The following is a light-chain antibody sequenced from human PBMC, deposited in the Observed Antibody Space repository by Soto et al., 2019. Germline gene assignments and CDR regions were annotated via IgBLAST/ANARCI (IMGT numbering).Light chain of an antibody. CDR2: GAS. Sequence: EIVMTQSPATLSVSPGERATLSCRASQSVSSNLAWYQQKAGQAPRLLMYGASTRATGIPDRFSGSGSGTEFTLTISSLQSEDFAVYYCQQHNNWPPWTCGQGTKVEIK. J-gene: IGKJ1*01. CDR1: QSVSSN. V-gene: IGKV3-15*01. CDR3: QQHNNWPPWT.